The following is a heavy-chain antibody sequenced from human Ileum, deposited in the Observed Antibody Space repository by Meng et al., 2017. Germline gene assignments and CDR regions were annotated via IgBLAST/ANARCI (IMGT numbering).Heavy chain of an antibody. D-gene: IGHD3-22*01. CDR3: ARGLSGSYGFFDY. CDR2: ISTDGTNT. Sequence: EVQLVVSGGGLVHPGGSLRLSCAASGFTFTNYWMHWVRQAPGKGLVWVSRISTDGTNTYYADSVKGRFTISRDNAKNTLFLQMNSLGAENTAVYYCARGLSGSYGFFDYWSQGTLVTVSS. CDR1: GFTFTNYW. V-gene: IGHV3-74*01. J-gene: IGHJ4*02.